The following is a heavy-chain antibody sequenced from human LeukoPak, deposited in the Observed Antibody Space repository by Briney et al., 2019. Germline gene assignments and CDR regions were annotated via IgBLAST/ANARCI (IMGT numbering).Heavy chain of an antibody. Sequence: GGSLRLSCAASKFTFSDYYMSWIRQAPGKGLEWVSYISSSGSTIYYADSVKGRFTISRDNAKNSLYLQMNSLRAEDTAVYYRAREGYGDYADMDVWGQGTTVTVSS. J-gene: IGHJ6*02. V-gene: IGHV3-11*01. D-gene: IGHD4-17*01. CDR1: KFTFSDYY. CDR2: ISSSGSTI. CDR3: AREGYGDYADMDV.